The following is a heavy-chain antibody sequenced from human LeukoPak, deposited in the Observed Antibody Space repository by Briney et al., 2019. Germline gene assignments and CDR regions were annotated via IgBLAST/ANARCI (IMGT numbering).Heavy chain of an antibody. Sequence: SVTVSCTASGGTFSSYAISWVRQAPGQGLDWMGRIIPILGIANYAQKFQGRVTVTADKSTSTAYMELSSLRSEDTAVYYCARAPRGVGATRPFDYWGQGTLVTVSS. CDR1: GGTFSSYA. CDR3: ARAPRGVGATRPFDY. J-gene: IGHJ4*02. V-gene: IGHV1-69*04. D-gene: IGHD1-26*01. CDR2: IIPILGIA.